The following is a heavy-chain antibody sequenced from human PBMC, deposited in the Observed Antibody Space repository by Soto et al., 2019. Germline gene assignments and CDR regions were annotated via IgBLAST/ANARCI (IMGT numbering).Heavy chain of an antibody. CDR2: IYYSGST. D-gene: IGHD3-10*01. CDR3: ARVWGGAFDI. CDR1: GGSISSYC. V-gene: IGHV4-59*01. J-gene: IGHJ3*02. Sequence: SETLSLTCTVSGGSISSYCWSWIRQPPGKGLEWIGYIYYSGSTNYNPSLKSRVTISVDTSKNQFSLKLSSVTAADTAVYYCARVWGGAFDIWGQGSMVTGSS.